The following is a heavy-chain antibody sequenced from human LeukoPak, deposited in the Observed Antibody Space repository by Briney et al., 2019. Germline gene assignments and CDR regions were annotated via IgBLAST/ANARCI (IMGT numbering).Heavy chain of an antibody. D-gene: IGHD5-18*01. CDR2: IYSGGST. J-gene: IGHJ4*02. Sequence: GGSLRPSCAASGFTVSSNYMSWVRQAPGKGLEWVSVIYSGGSTYYADSVKGRFTISRDNSKNTLYLQMNSLRAEDTALYYCARGYTYGYYFDYWGQGTLVTVSS. CDR1: GFTVSSNY. V-gene: IGHV3-53*01. CDR3: ARGYTYGYYFDY.